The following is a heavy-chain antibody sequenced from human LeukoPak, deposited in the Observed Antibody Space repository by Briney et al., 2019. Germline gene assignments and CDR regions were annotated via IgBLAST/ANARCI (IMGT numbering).Heavy chain of an antibody. D-gene: IGHD3-22*01. CDR1: GFTVSSNY. J-gene: IGHJ4*02. CDR3: AKSEIQWFIQGYFDY. V-gene: IGHV3-66*01. Sequence: PGGSLRLSCAASGFTVSSNYMSWVRQAPGKGLEWVSVIYSGGSTYYADSVKGRFTISRDNSKNTLYLQMNSLRAEDTAVYYCAKSEIQWFIQGYFDYWGQGTLVTVSS. CDR2: IYSGGST.